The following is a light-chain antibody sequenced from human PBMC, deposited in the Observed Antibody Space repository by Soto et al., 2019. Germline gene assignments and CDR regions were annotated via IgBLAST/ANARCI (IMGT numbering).Light chain of an antibody. Sequence: AIQLTQSPSSLSASVGDRVSITCRASQGISSALAWYQHKPGKPPKILIYDASSLPSGVPSRFSGSESGTECTLTISSLQPEDFATYYCQQLKSYPFTFGQGTRLEIK. V-gene: IGKV1-13*02. CDR1: QGISSA. J-gene: IGKJ5*01. CDR2: DAS. CDR3: QQLKSYPFT.